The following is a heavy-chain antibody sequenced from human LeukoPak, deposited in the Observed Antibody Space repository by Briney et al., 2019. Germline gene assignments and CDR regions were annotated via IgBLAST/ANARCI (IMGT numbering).Heavy chain of an antibody. CDR2: IYYSGSTT. CDR1: GASISNYY. CDR3: ARGGGVRGVIGYYGMDV. D-gene: IGHD3-10*01. Sequence: SETLSLTCTVSGASISNYYWSWIRQPPGKGLEWIGYIYYSGSTTSYNPSLKSRVTISIDTSKNQFSLKLSSVAAADTAVYYCARGGGVRGVIGYYGMDVWGQGTTVTVSS. J-gene: IGHJ6*02. V-gene: IGHV4-59*08.